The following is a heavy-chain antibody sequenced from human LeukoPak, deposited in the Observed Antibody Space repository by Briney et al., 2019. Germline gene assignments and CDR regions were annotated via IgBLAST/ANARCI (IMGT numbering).Heavy chain of an antibody. J-gene: IGHJ4*02. CDR2: IIPIFGTA. CDR1: GATFSSYA. V-gene: IGHV1-69*05. CDR3: ASSSSIAAQYYFDY. D-gene: IGHD6-6*01. Sequence: ASVKVSCKASGATFSSYAISWVRQAPGQGLEWMGGIIPIFGTANYAQKLQGRVTITTDESTSTAYMELSSLRSEDTAVYYCASSSSIAAQYYFDYWGQGTLVTVSS.